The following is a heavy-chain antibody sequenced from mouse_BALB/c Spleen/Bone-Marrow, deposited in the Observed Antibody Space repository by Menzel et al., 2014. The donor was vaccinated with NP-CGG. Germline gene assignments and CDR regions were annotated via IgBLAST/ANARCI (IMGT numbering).Heavy chain of an antibody. CDR3: AREGAYYRYIDY. CDR1: GFSLTTYG. CDR2: IWAGGTT. D-gene: IGHD2-14*01. Sequence: VQLQQSGPGLVAPSQSLSLTCTVSGFSLTTYGVHWVRQPPGKGLEWLGVIWAGGTTIYNSALMSRLSISKDTSKSQVFLKMNSLQTDGTAMYYCAREGAYYRYIDYWGQGTTLTVSS. V-gene: IGHV2-9*02. J-gene: IGHJ2*01.